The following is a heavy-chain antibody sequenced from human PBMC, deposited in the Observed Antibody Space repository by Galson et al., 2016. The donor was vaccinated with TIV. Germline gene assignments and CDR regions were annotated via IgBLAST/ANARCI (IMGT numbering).Heavy chain of an antibody. CDR2: ISHSGST. CDR1: GYSISSADY. D-gene: IGHD5-18*01. V-gene: IGHV4-38-2*02. Sequence: SETLSPTCTVSGYSISSADYWAWIRQPPERGLEWLGYISHSGSTSYNPSLKTRVSISLDTSRNHFSLNLTSVTAADTAVYYCAKEGYSYRLSWGQGILVTVSS. CDR3: AKEGYSYRLS. J-gene: IGHJ4*02.